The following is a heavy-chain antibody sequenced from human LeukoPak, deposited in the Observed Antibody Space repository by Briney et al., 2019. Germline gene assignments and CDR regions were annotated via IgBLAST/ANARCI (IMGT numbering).Heavy chain of an antibody. CDR3: ARHYYNSGWLYYFDY. D-gene: IGHD6-19*01. CDR1: GGSINTYY. Sequence: SETLSLTCSVSGGSINTYYWSWIRQPPGNGLEWIGFVYYIGSTNYNPSLKSRVTISVDTSRNQFSLKLSSVTAADSAVYYCARHYYNSGWLYYFDYWGQGTLVTVSS. V-gene: IGHV4-59*08. CDR2: VYYIGST. J-gene: IGHJ4*02.